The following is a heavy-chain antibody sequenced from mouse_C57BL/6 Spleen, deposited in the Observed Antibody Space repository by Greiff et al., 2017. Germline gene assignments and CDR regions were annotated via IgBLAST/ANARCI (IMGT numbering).Heavy chain of an antibody. Sequence: EVQLQQSGPELVKPGASVKMSCKASGYTFTDYNMHWVKQSHGKSLEWIGYINPNNGGTSYTQKVKGKATLTVNKSSSTAYMELRSLTSEDSAVYYCATYSNYRTALYARDYWGQGTAVTVSS. D-gene: IGHD2-5*01. V-gene: IGHV1-22*01. CDR1: GYTFTDYN. J-gene: IGHJ4*01. CDR2: INPNNGGT. CDR3: ATYSNYRTALYARDY.